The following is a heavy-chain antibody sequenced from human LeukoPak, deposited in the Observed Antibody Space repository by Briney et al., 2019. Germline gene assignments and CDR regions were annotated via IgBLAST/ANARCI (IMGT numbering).Heavy chain of an antibody. CDR3: ARDQTAGDFDY. CDR1: GFTFSSYW. V-gene: IGHV3-7*01. CDR2: IKQDGSEK. D-gene: IGHD6-19*01. J-gene: IGHJ4*02. Sequence: GGSLRLSCAASGFTFSSYWMSWVRQAPGKGLEGVANIKQDGSEKYYVDSVKGRFTISRDNAKNSLYLQMNSLRAEDTAVYYCARDQTAGDFDYWGQGTLVTVSS.